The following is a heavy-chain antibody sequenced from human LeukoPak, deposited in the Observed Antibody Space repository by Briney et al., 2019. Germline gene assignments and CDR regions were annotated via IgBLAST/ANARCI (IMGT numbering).Heavy chain of an antibody. Sequence: GGSLRLSCAASGFTFSSYDMHWVRQATGKGLGWVSAIGTAGDTYYPGSVKGRFTISRENAKNSLYLQMNSLRAGDTAVYYCARGDILTGYDAFDIWGQGTMVTVSS. CDR1: GFTFSSYD. D-gene: IGHD3-9*01. CDR2: IGTAGDT. J-gene: IGHJ3*02. CDR3: ARGDILTGYDAFDI. V-gene: IGHV3-13*01.